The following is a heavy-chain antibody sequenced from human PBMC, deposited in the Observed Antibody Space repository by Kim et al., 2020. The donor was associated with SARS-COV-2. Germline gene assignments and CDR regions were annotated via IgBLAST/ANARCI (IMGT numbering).Heavy chain of an antibody. J-gene: IGHJ4*02. V-gene: IGHV4-39*01. CDR3: ARQHRRGWIQLGGFDY. D-gene: IGHD5-18*01. Sequence: PSLTSPVTISVDTSKTQFSLKLSSVTAADTAVYYCARQHRRGWIQLGGFDYWGQGTLVTVSS.